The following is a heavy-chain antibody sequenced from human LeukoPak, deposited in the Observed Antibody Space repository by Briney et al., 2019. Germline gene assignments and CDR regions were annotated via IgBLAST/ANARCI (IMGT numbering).Heavy chain of an antibody. D-gene: IGHD6-19*01. CDR3: ARAYSSGWYQSFDY. CDR1: GYTFTSYG. J-gene: IGHJ4*02. V-gene: IGHV1-2*02. Sequence: ASVKVSCKASGYTFTSYGINWVRQAPGQGLEWMGWINPNSGGTNYAQKFQGRVTMTRDTSISTAYMELSRLRSDDTAVYYCARAYSSGWYQSFDYWGQGTLVTVSS. CDR2: INPNSGGT.